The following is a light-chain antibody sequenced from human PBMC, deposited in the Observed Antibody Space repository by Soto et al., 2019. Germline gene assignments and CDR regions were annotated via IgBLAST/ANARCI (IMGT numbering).Light chain of an antibody. J-gene: IGLJ1*01. Sequence: QSVLIQPRSVSASLGQSVTISCTGSLSDVAVYEYVSRYQQQPDKAPKLMIYDVNKRASGVPDRFSGSKSGNAASLIISGLQVADEADYYCCIYATKYIFGTGTKVTVL. V-gene: IGLV2-11*01. CDR2: DVN. CDR1: LSDVAVYEY. CDR3: CIYATKYI.